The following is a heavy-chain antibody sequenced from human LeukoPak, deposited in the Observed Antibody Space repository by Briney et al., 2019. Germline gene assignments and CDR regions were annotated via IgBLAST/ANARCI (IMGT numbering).Heavy chain of an antibody. D-gene: IGHD4-11*01. CDR1: GFTFSSSA. CDR2: IGGSGDST. Sequence: PGGSLRLSCAASGFTFSSSAMSWVRQAPGKGLEWVSSIGGSGDSTNHADSVKGRFSISRDNSKNTLYLQMSSLRAEDTAVYYCEKGAYRNSYYYMDVWGKGTTVTVSS. CDR3: EKGAYRNSYYYMDV. V-gene: IGHV3-23*01. J-gene: IGHJ6*03.